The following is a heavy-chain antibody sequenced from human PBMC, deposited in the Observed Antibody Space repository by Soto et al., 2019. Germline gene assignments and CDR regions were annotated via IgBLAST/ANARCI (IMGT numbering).Heavy chain of an antibody. D-gene: IGHD3-22*01. J-gene: IGHJ6*02. CDR3: ARDLIVDGPDNYGMDV. CDR1: GYSLRSNY. CDR2: VDPNSSGT. Sequence: QVQLVQSGAEVKKPGASVKVSCKASGYSLRSNYVHWVRQAPGQGLEWMGWVDPNSSGTGYAQKVKGRVSMTRDASLTTAYMQLNRLTSDDTAVYYCARDLIVDGPDNYGMDVWGQGTTVTVSS. V-gene: IGHV1-2*02.